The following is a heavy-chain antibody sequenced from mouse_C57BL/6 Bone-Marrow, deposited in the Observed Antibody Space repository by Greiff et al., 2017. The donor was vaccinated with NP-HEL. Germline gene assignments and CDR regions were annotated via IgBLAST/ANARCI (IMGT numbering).Heavy chain of an antibody. CDR2: IYPGDGDT. CDR1: GYAFSSSW. V-gene: IGHV1-82*01. D-gene: IGHD2-1*01. Sequence: QVQLKQSGPELVKPGASVKISCKASGYAFSSSWMNWVKQRPGKGLEWIGRIYPGDGDTNYNGKFKGKATLTADKSSSTAYMQLSSLTSEDSAVYFCALIYYGNYVGYVDVWGTGTTVTVSS. CDR3: ALIYYGNYVGYVDV. J-gene: IGHJ1*03.